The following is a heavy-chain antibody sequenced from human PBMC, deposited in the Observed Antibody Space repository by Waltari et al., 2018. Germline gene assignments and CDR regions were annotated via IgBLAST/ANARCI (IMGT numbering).Heavy chain of an antibody. CDR2: IYYSGST. V-gene: IGHV4-39*01. Sequence: QLQLQESGPGLVKPSETLSLTCTVSGGSISTSSYYWGWIRQPPGKGLEWIGSIYYSGSTYYNPALKSRVTISVDTSKNQFSLKLSSVTAADTAVYYCARHWVLDYWGQGTLVTVSS. CDR1: GGSISTSSYY. D-gene: IGHD3-10*01. CDR3: ARHWVLDY. J-gene: IGHJ4*02.